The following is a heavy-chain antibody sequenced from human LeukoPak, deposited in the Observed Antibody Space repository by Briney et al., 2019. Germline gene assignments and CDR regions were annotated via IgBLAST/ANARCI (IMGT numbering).Heavy chain of an antibody. V-gene: IGHV1-18*01. CDR1: GYTFTSYG. J-gene: IGHJ4*02. CDR3: ARGRRRGSSTSCPVFDY. Sequence: ASVKVSCKASGYTFTSYGISWVRQAPGQGLEWMGWISAYNGNTNYAQKLQGRVTITRNTSISTAYMELSSLRSEDTAVYYCARGRRRGSSTSCPVFDYWGQGTLVTVSS. D-gene: IGHD2-2*01. CDR2: ISAYNGNT.